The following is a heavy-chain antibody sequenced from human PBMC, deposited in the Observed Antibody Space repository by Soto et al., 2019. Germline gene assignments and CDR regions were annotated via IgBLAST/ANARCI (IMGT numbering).Heavy chain of an antibody. CDR1: GGTFSSYT. D-gene: IGHD2-2*01. Sequence: GASVKVSCKASGGTFSSYTISWVRQAPGQGLEWMGRIIPILGIANYAQKFQGRVTITADKSTSTAYMELSSLRSEDTAVYYCARGWNDCSSTSCYASYYYMDVWGKGTTVTVSS. J-gene: IGHJ6*03. CDR3: ARGWNDCSSTSCYASYYYMDV. CDR2: IIPILGIA. V-gene: IGHV1-69*02.